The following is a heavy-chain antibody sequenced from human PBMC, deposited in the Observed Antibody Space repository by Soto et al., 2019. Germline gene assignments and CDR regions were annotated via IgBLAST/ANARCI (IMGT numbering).Heavy chain of an antibody. D-gene: IGHD6-13*01. V-gene: IGHV2-70*11. CDR1: TSGMC. Sequence: TSGMCVSWIRQPPGKALEWLARIDWDDAKYYSTSLKTRLTVSKDTSKNQVVLTMTNMDPVDTATYYGARNLYSSRWYHLDDWGQGNLGT. CDR3: ARNLYSSRWYHLDD. J-gene: IGHJ4*02. CDR2: IDWDDAK.